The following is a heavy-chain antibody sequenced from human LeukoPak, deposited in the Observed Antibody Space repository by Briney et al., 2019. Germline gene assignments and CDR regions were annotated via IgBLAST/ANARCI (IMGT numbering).Heavy chain of an antibody. CDR3: ANPAASASGGY. CDR1: GFTFSSYA. CDR2: ISGSGGST. V-gene: IGHV3-23*01. Sequence: GGSLRLSCAASGFTFSSYAMSWVRQAPGMGLEWVSGISGSGGSTYYADSVKGRFTISRDNSKKTLFMQMNSLRAEDTAVYYCANPAASASGGYWGQGTLVTVSS. D-gene: IGHD3-16*01. J-gene: IGHJ4*02.